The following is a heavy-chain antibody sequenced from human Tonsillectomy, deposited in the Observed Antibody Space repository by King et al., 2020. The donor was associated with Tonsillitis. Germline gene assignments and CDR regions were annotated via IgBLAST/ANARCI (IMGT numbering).Heavy chain of an antibody. J-gene: IGHJ6*02. CDR3: ASSYCTSTTCYNYYYYGMDV. CDR2: VYYCGST. Sequence: QLQESGPGLVKPSETLSLTCTVSGGSISSSSYYWGWIRQPPGQGLEWVGSVYYCGSTFYNPSLRSRVTISVDTSKNQVSLKLSSVTAADTAVYYCASSYCTSTTCYNYYYYGMDVWGQGTTVTVSS. CDR1: GGSISSSSYY. V-gene: IGHV4-39*01. D-gene: IGHD2-2*02.